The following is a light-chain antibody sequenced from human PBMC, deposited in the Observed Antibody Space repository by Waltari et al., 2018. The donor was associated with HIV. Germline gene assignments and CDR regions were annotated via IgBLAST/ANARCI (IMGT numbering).Light chain of an antibody. CDR3: IIWHSSAVV. Sequence: QAVLTQPSSLSASPGASASLTCTLRSGINVGTYRIYWYQQKPGSPPQYLLRYKSDSDKQHGSGVLIRFSVSNDVSVNAGILLISGSQSEDEAYYYCIIWHSSAVVFGGGTKLTVL. CDR2: YKSDSDK. J-gene: IGLJ2*01. CDR1: SGINVGTYR. V-gene: IGLV5-45*03.